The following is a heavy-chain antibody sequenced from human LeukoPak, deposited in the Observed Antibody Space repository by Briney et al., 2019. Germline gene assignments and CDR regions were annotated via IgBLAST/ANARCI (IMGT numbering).Heavy chain of an antibody. CDR2: IIPILGIA. J-gene: IGHJ4*02. V-gene: IGHV1-69*02. D-gene: IGHD3-3*01. CDR3: ARVSLANPYYDFRIGYYSGEFDY. Sequence: ASVKVSCKASGGTFSSYTISWVRQAPGQGLEWMGRIIPILGIANYAQKFQGRVTITADKSPSTAYMELSSLRSQDTAVYYCARVSLANPYYDFRIGYYSGEFDYWGQGTLVTVSS. CDR1: GGTFSSYT.